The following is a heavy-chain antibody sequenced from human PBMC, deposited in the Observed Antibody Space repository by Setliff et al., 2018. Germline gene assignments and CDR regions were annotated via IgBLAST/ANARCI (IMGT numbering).Heavy chain of an antibody. CDR3: AKDRLTIATLDY. CDR1: GFTFATYG. V-gene: IGHV3-23*01. J-gene: IGHJ4*02. CDR2: IRADASRT. Sequence: GGSLRLSCAASGFTFATYGMSRVRQAPGKGLEWVSGIRADASRTYYADSVKGRFTISRDNSRNTLYLQLSSLRAEDTAIYFCAKDRLTIATLDYWGQGTLVTVSS. D-gene: IGHD4-4*01.